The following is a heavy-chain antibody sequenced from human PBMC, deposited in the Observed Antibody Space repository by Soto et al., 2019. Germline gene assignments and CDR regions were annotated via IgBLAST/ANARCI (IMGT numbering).Heavy chain of an antibody. D-gene: IGHD3-10*01. V-gene: IGHV3-21*01. CDR2: ISSSSSYI. CDR3: ARDRGGDLKASDI. J-gene: IGHJ3*02. CDR1: GFTFSTYS. Sequence: GGSLRLSCADSGFTFSTYSMNWVRQAPGKGLEWVSSISSSSSYIYYADSVKGRFTISRDNAKNSLYLQMNSLRAEDTAVYYCARDRGGDLKASDIWGQGTMVSISS.